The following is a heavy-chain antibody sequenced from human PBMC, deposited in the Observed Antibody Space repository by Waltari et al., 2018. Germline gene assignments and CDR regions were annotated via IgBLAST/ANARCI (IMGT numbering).Heavy chain of an antibody. Sequence: ELQLVESGGGLVKPGGSLRLACAASGFTFSSHSMTWVRQAPGKGLEGVASITSSSSFMYYADSLKGRFTISRDNAKNSLFLQMNSLRAEDTALYYCATGRGGGYFDYWGQGTLVTVSS. CDR2: ITSSSSFM. CDR1: GFTFSSHS. CDR3: ATGRGGGYFDY. J-gene: IGHJ4*02. D-gene: IGHD2-21*01. V-gene: IGHV3-21*02.